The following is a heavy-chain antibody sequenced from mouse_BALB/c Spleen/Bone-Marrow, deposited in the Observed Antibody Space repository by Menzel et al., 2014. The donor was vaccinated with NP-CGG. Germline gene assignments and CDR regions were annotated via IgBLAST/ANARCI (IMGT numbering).Heavy chain of an antibody. V-gene: IGHV1-69*01. D-gene: IGHD2-14*01. CDR1: GYTFTDYW. CDR2: IDTSDDYT. CDR3: ARSDYRYDPLAY. J-gene: IGHJ3*01. Sequence: VQLQQSGAELVMPGASVKMSCKASGYTFTDYWIHWVKQRPGQGLEWIGAIDTSDDYTTYNQKFKGKATLTVDESSSTAYMQFSSLTSEDSEVYYCARSDYRYDPLAYWGQGTLVTVSA.